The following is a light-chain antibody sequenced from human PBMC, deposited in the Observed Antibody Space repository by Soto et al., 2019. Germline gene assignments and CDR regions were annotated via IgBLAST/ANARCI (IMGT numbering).Light chain of an antibody. J-gene: IGKJ5*01. CDR3: RQSTKLPPT. Sequence: DVVMTQTPLSLSVAPGQPASISCKSSQSLLHITGETFLFWYLQKPGQSPQLLIYEVSTRVSGVPDRFSGSGSGTDFSLEISRVETDDVGIYYCRQSTKLPPTFGQGTRLGIE. CDR2: EVS. CDR1: QSLLHITGETF. V-gene: IGKV2D-29*02.